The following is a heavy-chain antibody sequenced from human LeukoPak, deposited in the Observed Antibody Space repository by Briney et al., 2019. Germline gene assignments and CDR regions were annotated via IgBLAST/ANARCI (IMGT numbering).Heavy chain of an antibody. J-gene: IGHJ4*02. D-gene: IGHD6-13*01. V-gene: IGHV5-51*01. CDR3: ARRFSSSPTLLDY. Sequence: NRGASLKISCKGSGYSFTTYWIGWVRQLPGKGLEWMGIIYPGDSDTSYSPSFQGQVTISADKSISTAYLQWSSLKASDTAMYYCARRFSSSPTLLDYWGQGTLVTVSS. CDR2: IYPGDSDT. CDR1: GYSFTTYW.